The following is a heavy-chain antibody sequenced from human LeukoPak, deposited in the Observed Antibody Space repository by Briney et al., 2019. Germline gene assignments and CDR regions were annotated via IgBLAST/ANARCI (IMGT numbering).Heavy chain of an antibody. CDR3: ARASRDDYYYYYMDV. J-gene: IGHJ6*03. CDR1: GGSISSSSHY. Sequence: SETLSLTCTVSGGSISSSSHYWGWIRQPPGKGLEWIGSIYYSGSTYYNPSLKSRVTISVDSSKNQFSLRLSSVTAADTAVYYCARASRDDYYYYYMDVWGKGTTVTVSS. CDR2: IYYSGST. V-gene: IGHV4-39*01.